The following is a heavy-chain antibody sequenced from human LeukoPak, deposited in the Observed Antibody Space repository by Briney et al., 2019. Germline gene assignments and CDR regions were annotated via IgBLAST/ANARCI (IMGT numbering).Heavy chain of an antibody. D-gene: IGHD3-10*01. CDR3: ARAYGSGENDAFDI. CDR1: GFTFSSYA. CDR2: ISYDGSNK. Sequence: GGSLRLSCAASGFTFSSYAMHWVRQAPGKGLEWVAVISYDGSNKYYADSVKGRFTISRDNSKNTLYLQMNSLRAEDTAVYYCARAYGSGENDAFDIWSQGTMVTVSS. J-gene: IGHJ3*02. V-gene: IGHV3-30-3*01.